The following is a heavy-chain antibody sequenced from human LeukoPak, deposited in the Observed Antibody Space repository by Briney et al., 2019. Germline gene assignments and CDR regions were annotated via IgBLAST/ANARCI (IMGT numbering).Heavy chain of an antibody. Sequence: GGSLRLSCAASGFTFSNYAMHWVRQAPGKGLEWVAVISYDGSNKYYADSVKGRFTISRDNSKNTLYLQMNSLRAEDTAVYYCAREERRSGNNSDYGDEVLDWGQGTLVTVSS. CDR1: GFTFSNYA. CDR3: AREERRSGNNSDYGDEVLD. CDR2: ISYDGSNK. J-gene: IGHJ4*02. V-gene: IGHV3-30-3*01. D-gene: IGHD4-17*01.